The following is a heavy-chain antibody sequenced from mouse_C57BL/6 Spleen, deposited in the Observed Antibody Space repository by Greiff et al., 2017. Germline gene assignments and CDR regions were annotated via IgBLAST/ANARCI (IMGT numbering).Heavy chain of an antibody. CDR1: GYTFTSYG. CDR3: ARSPIYYDYYEEDYYAMDY. V-gene: IGHV1-81*01. D-gene: IGHD2-4*01. J-gene: IGHJ4*01. Sequence: VQLQQSGAELARPGASVKLSCKASGYTFTSYGISWVKQRTGQGLEWIGEIYPRSGNTYYNEKFKGKATLTADKSSSTAYMELRSLTSEASAVYFCARSPIYYDYYEEDYYAMDYWGQGTSVTVSS. CDR2: IYPRSGNT.